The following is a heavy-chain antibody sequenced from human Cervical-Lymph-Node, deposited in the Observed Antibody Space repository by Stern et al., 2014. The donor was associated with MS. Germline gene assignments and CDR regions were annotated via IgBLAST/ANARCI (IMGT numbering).Heavy chain of an antibody. Sequence: QVQLQESGPGLVKPSQTLSLTCTVSGGSISSNNSYWSWIRQPPGKGLEWIASIYCSGITYYNPSLKSRVTLSVDTSTNQFSLRLSSVTAADTAVYYCARAHYGDYPFYYYGMDVWGQGTTVTVSS. D-gene: IGHD4-17*01. CDR2: IYCSGIT. V-gene: IGHV4-30-4*01. J-gene: IGHJ6*02. CDR1: GGSISSNNSY. CDR3: ARAHYGDYPFYYYGMDV.